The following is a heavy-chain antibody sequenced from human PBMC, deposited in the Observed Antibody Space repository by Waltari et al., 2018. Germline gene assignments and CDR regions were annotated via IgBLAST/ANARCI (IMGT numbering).Heavy chain of an antibody. D-gene: IGHD6-13*01. Sequence: EVQLVESGGGLVKPGGSLRLSCAASGFTFSSYSMNWVRQAQGKGLEWVSSISSSSSYIDYADSVKGRFTISRDNAKNSLYLQMNSLRAEDTAVYYCARDRGSSSWYVLGLDYWGQGTLVTVSS. J-gene: IGHJ4*02. V-gene: IGHV3-21*01. CDR3: ARDRGSSSWYVLGLDY. CDR2: ISSSSSYI. CDR1: GFTFSSYS.